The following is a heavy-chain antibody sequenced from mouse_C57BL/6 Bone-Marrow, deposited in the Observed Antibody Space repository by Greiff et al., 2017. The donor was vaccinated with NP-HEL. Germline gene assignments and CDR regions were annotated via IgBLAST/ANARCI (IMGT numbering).Heavy chain of an antibody. D-gene: IGHD1-1*01. Sequence: EVKLVESEGGLVQPGSSMKLSCTASGFTFSDYYMAWVRQVPEKGLEWVANINYDGSSTYYLDSLKSRFIISRDNAKNILYLQMSSLKSEDTATYYCARDSYGSKDWYFDVWGTGTTVTASS. CDR2: INYDGSST. J-gene: IGHJ1*03. CDR3: ARDSYGSKDWYFDV. CDR1: GFTFSDYY. V-gene: IGHV5-16*01.